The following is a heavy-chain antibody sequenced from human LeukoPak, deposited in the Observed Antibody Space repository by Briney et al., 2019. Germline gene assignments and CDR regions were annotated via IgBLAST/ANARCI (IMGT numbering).Heavy chain of an antibody. CDR3: ASTWARYYDILTDLMYYFDY. CDR1: GGTFSSYA. D-gene: IGHD3-9*01. V-gene: IGHV1-69*13. CDR2: IIPIFGTA. J-gene: IGHJ4*02. Sequence: SVKVSCKASGGTFSSYAISWVRQAPGQGLEWMGGIIPIFGTANYAQKFQGRVTITADESTSTAYMELSSLRSEDTAVYYCASTWARYYDILTDLMYYFDYWGQGTLVTVSS.